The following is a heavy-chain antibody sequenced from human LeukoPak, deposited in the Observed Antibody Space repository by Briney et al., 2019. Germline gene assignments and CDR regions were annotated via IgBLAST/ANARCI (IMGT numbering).Heavy chain of an antibody. CDR3: ARRAAAAAPRY. V-gene: IGHV4-34*01. J-gene: IGHJ4*02. D-gene: IGHD6-13*01. CDR2: INHSGST. CDR1: GVSFSGYY. Sequence: SETLSLTCAVYGVSFSGYYWSWIRQPPGKGLEWIGEINHSGSTNYNPSLKSRVTISVDTSKSQFSLKLSSVTAADTAVYYCARRAAAAAPRYWGQGTLVTVSS.